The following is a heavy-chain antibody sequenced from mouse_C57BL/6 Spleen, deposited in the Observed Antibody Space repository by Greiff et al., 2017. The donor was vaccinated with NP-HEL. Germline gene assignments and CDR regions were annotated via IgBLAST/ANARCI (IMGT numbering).Heavy chain of an antibody. V-gene: IGHV1-69*01. CDR3: ASLDSSGYVGY. Sequence: VQLQQPGAELVMPGASVKLSCKASGYTFTSYWMHWVKQRPGQGLEWIGEIDPSDSYTNYNQKFKGKSTWTVDKSSSTAYMQLSSLTSEDSAVYYCASLDSSGYVGYWGQGTTLTVSS. CDR2: IDPSDSYT. CDR1: GYTFTSYW. J-gene: IGHJ2*01. D-gene: IGHD3-2*02.